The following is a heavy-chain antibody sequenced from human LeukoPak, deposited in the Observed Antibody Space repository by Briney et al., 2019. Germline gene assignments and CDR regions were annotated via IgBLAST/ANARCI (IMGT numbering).Heavy chain of an antibody. CDR2: INPNSGGT. CDR1: GYTFTGYY. V-gene: IGHV1-2*02. Sequence: ASVKVSCKASGYTFTGYYMHWVRQAPGQGLEWMGWINPNSGGTNYAQKFQGRVTMTRDPSISTAYMELSRLRSDDTAVYYCARFNYDILTGLDYWGQGTLVTVSS. J-gene: IGHJ4*02. CDR3: ARFNYDILTGLDY. D-gene: IGHD3-9*01.